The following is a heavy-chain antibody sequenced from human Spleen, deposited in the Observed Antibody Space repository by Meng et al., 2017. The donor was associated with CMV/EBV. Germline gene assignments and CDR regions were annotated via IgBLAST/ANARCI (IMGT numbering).Heavy chain of an antibody. CDR2: LDPHSGDT. Sequence: ASVKVSCKASGYSFTGYYMHWVRQAPGQGLEWVGWLDPHSGDTYFSQKFQGRVTMTRDTSISTAYMELSSLRSDDTALYYCARYWGVNGYFDLWGRGTQVTVSS. J-gene: IGHJ2*01. CDR1: GYSFTGYY. V-gene: IGHV1-2*02. CDR3: ARYWGVNGYFDL. D-gene: IGHD7-27*01.